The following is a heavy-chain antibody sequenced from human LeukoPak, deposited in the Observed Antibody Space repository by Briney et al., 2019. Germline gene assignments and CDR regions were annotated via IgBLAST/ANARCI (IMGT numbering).Heavy chain of an antibody. V-gene: IGHV3-30*02. J-gene: IGHJ6*03. D-gene: IGHD2-2*01. CDR1: GFTFSSYG. CDR2: IRYDGSNK. Sequence: GGSLRLSCAASGFTFSSYGMHWVRQAPGKGLEWVAFIRYDGSNKYYADSVKGRFTISRDNSKNTLYLQMNGLRAEDTAVYYCAKDGVPAAKVYYYYYMDVWGKGTTVTISS. CDR3: AKDGVPAAKVYYYYYMDV.